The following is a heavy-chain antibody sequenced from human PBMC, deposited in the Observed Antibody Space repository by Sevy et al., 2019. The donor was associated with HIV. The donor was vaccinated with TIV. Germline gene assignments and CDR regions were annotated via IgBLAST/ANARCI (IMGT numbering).Heavy chain of an antibody. Sequence: GGSLRLSCAASGFTFSSYAMHWVRQAPGKGLEWVAVISYDGSNKYYADSVKGRFTISRDNSKNTLYLQMNSLRAEDTAVYYSLRGHPASGSYGADAFDIWGQGTMVTVSS. V-gene: IGHV3-30*04. CDR3: LRGHPASGSYGADAFDI. CDR1: GFTFSSYA. CDR2: ISYDGSNK. D-gene: IGHD1-26*01. J-gene: IGHJ3*02.